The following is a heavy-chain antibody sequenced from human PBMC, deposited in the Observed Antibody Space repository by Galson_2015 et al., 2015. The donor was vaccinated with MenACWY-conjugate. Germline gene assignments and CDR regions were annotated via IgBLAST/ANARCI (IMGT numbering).Heavy chain of an antibody. CDR2: ISGSGGST. CDR1: GFTLSSYA. CDR3: AKDWGKAMAKGLDY. Sequence: SLRLSCAASGFTLSSYAMSWVRQAPGKGLEWVSAISGSGGSTYYADSVKGRFTISRNNSKNTLYLQMNSLRAEDTAVYYCAKDWGKAMAKGLDYWGQGTLVTVSS. J-gene: IGHJ4*02. V-gene: IGHV3-23*01. D-gene: IGHD5-18*01.